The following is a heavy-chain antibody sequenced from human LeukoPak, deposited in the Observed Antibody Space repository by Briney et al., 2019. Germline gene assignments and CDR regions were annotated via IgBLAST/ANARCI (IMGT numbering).Heavy chain of an antibody. J-gene: IGHJ4*02. CDR2: IRVKAFGRTT. CDR1: GITFGDYA. V-gene: IGHV3-49*04. CDR3: TRDHNNVFDY. Sequence: GRSLRLSCTASGITFGDYAVSWVRQAPGKGLEWVGFIRVKAFGRTTEYAASVKGRFTISRDDSNNIAYLQMNSLKTEDTAVYFCTRDHNNVFDYWGQGTLVTVSS. D-gene: IGHD1-14*01.